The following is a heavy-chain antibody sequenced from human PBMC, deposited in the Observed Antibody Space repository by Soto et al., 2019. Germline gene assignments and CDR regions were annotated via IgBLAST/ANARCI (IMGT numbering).Heavy chain of an antibody. V-gene: IGHV4-38-2*01. CDR3: ARSGGSAGWFDP. CDR1: GYSITTGYY. Sequence: PSETLSLTCVVSGYSITTGYYWGWTRQPPGKGLEWIGSISHSGTTFYSSSLKSRVTISKDASKNQFSLKVNSVIAADTAVYYCARSGGSAGWFDPWGPGSLVTVSS. J-gene: IGHJ5*02. CDR2: ISHSGTT. D-gene: IGHD2-15*01.